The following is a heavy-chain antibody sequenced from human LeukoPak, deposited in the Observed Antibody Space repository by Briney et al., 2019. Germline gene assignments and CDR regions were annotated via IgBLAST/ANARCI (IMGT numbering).Heavy chain of an antibody. V-gene: IGHV1-8*01. Sequence: GASVKVSSKASGYTFTSFDINWVRQATGQGLEWMGWMNPNSGNTGYAQKFQGRVTLTRNTAINTAYMELSSLRSEDTAVYYCARSYSNYGGDYYYYMDVWGKGTTVTVSS. D-gene: IGHD4-11*01. CDR2: MNPNSGNT. J-gene: IGHJ6*03. CDR1: GYTFTSFD. CDR3: ARSYSNYGGDYYYYMDV.